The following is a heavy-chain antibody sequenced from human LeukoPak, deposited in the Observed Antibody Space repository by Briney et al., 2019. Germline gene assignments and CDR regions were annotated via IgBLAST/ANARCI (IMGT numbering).Heavy chain of an antibody. J-gene: IGHJ4*02. V-gene: IGHV4-59*01. CDR2: IYYSGST. CDR3: AREGNENFWFDY. D-gene: IGHD1-7*01. Sequence: SETLSLTCTVPGGSISSYYWSWIRQPPGKGLEWIGYIYYSGSTNYNPSLKSRVTISVDTSKNQFSLKLSSVTAADTAVYYCAREGNENFWFDYWGQGTLVTVSS. CDR1: GGSISSYY.